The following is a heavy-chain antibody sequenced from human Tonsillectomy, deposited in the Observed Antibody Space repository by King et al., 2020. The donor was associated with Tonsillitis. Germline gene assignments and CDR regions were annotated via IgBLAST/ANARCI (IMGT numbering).Heavy chain of an antibody. D-gene: IGHD5-24*01. Sequence: VQLVESGGGLVQPGGSLRLSCAASGFTFSSYWMHWVRQAPGKGLMWVSRINSAGSTTTYADSVKGRFTISRDNAKNTLYLQMNSLRDEDTALYYCARGLLERSKITIAYWGQGTLVTVSS. CDR3: ARGLLERSKITIAY. CDR1: GFTFSSYW. CDR2: INSAGSTT. V-gene: IGHV3-74*01. J-gene: IGHJ4*02.